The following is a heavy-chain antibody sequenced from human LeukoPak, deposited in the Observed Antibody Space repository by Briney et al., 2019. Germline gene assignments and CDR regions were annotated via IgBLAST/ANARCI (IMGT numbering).Heavy chain of an antibody. CDR2: ISSDGSTI. CDR1: GFTFSDYY. CDR3: ARDSRGAFDI. Sequence: GGSLRLSCAASGFTFSDYYMSWIRQAPGKGLEWISYISSDGSTIYSADSLKGRFTISRDNAKHSLYLQMNSLRAEDTAVYYCARDSRGAFDIWGQGTMVTVSS. D-gene: IGHD3-10*01. J-gene: IGHJ3*02. V-gene: IGHV3-11*01.